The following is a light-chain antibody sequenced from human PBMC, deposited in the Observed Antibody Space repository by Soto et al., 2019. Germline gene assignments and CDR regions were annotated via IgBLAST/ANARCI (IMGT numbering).Light chain of an antibody. CDR1: QNIINY. J-gene: IGKJ4*01. CDR3: QQSYSAPLT. CDR2: AAS. V-gene: IGKV1-39*01. Sequence: DIQMTQSPSSLSASVGDRVTITCRASQNIINYLNWYQRKPGKAPKLLIYAASSLQCGFPSSFIGSVSWTDSTPTITTQQPEDFATFDGQQSYSAPLTFGGGTKVEIK.